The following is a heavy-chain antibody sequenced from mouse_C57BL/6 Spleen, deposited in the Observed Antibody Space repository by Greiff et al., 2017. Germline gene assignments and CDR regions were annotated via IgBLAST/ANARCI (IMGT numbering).Heavy chain of an antibody. D-gene: IGHD1-1*01. CDR1: GYTFTDYN. J-gene: IGHJ2*01. Sequence: VQLKQSGPELVKPGASVKIPCKASGYTFTDYNMDWVKQSHGKSLEWIGDINPNNGGTIYNQKFKGKATLTVDKSSSTAYMELRSLTSEDTAVYYCARYYGSSYGRGYYFDYWGQGTTLTVSS. V-gene: IGHV1-18*01. CDR3: ARYYGSSYGRGYYFDY. CDR2: INPNNGGT.